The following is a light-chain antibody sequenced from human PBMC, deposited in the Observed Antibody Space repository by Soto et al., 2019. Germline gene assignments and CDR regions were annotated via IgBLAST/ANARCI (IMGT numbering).Light chain of an antibody. Sequence: QSVLTQPPSVSGAPGQRVTISCTGSSSNIGAGYDVHWYQQLPGTAPKLLIYVNSNPHSGVPDRFAGSKSGTSASLAITGLQAEDEADYYCQSYDSSLSVVFGGGTKLTVL. CDR3: QSYDSSLSVV. J-gene: IGLJ2*01. CDR1: SSNIGAGYD. CDR2: VNS. V-gene: IGLV1-40*01.